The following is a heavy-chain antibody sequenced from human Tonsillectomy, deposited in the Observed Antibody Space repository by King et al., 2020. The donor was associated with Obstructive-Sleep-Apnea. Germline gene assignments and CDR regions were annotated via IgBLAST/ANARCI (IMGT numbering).Heavy chain of an antibody. D-gene: IGHD3-10*01. Sequence: VQLVESGGGVVQPGRSLRLSCAASRFSFSDYAMHWVRQAPGQGLEWVAVISYDGVNKYYADSVKGRFTISRDNSKNTLYLQMNSLRAEDTAVYYCAKDRGYYGSGSYLFDYWDQGTLVTVSS. CDR2: ISYDGVNK. V-gene: IGHV3-30*18. CDR3: AKDRGYYGSGSYLFDY. CDR1: RFSFSDYA. J-gene: IGHJ4*02.